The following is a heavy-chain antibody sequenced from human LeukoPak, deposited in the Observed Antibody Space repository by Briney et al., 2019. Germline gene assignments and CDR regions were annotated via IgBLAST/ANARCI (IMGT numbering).Heavy chain of an antibody. V-gene: IGHV3-73*01. CDR2: IRSKANSYAT. D-gene: IGHD2-15*01. J-gene: IGHJ4*02. Sequence: GGSLRLSCAASGFTFSGSAMHWVRQASGKGLEWVGRIRSKANSYATAYAASVKGRFTISRDDSKNTAYLQMNSLKTEDTAIYYCTGECSGGSCYSADFWGQGTLVTVSS. CDR1: GFTFSGSA. CDR3: TGECSGGSCYSADF.